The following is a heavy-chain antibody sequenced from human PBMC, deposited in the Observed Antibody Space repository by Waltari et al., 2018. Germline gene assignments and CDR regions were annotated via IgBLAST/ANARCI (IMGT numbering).Heavy chain of an antibody. V-gene: IGHV3-21*01. CDR1: GFTFSSYS. CDR3: ARDVRYYYMDV. CDR2: SSSSSSYI. J-gene: IGHJ6*03. Sequence: EVQLVASGGGLVKPGGSLRLSCAASGFTFSSYSMNWVRQAPGKGLEWVSSSSSSSSYIYYADSVKGRFTISRDNAKNSLYLQRNSLRAEDTAVYYCARDVRYYYMDVWGKGTTVTVSS. D-gene: IGHD2-8*01.